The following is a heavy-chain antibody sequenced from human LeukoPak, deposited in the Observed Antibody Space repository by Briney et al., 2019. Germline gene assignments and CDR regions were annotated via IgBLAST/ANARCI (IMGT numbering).Heavy chain of an antibody. CDR2: ISWNSGSI. V-gene: IGHV3-9*01. CDR3: TILPGY. CDR1: GFTFDDYA. J-gene: IGHJ4*02. D-gene: IGHD2-21*01. Sequence: PGGSLRLSCAASGFTFDDYAMHWVRQAPGKGLEWVSGISWNSGSIGYADSVKGRFTISRDNAKNSLYLQMNSLRSEDTALYYCTILPGYWGQGTLVTVSS.